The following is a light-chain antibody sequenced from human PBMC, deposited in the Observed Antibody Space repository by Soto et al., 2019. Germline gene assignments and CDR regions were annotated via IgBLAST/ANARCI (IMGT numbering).Light chain of an antibody. V-gene: IGLV2-14*03. Sequence: QSVLTQPASVSGSPGQSITISCTGSSVEVGDYNSVSWYQQHPGKAPKVMIYHVTIRASGVPNRFSGSKSGNTASLTISGLQAEDEADYYCSSYSHSPPSYVFGTGTKVTVL. CDR3: SSYSHSPPSYV. CDR1: SVEVGDYNS. CDR2: HVT. J-gene: IGLJ1*01.